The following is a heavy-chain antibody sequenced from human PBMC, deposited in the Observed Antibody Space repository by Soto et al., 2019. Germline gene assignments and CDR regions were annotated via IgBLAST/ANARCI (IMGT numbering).Heavy chain of an antibody. J-gene: IGHJ4*02. CDR1: GFTFSSYA. V-gene: IGHV3-23*01. CDR2: ISTSGGST. CDR3: AKDVGGYSGYAFDY. D-gene: IGHD5-12*01. Sequence: EVQLLESGGGLLQPGGSLRLSCAASGFTFSSYAMSWVRQAPGKGLEWVSVISTSGGSTYYADSVKGRFTISRDNSKNTLYLQMNSLRAEDTAVYYCAKDVGGYSGYAFDYWGQGTLVTVSS.